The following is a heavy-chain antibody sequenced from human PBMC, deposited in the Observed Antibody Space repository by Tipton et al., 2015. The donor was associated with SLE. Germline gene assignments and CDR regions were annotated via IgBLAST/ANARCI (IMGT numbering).Heavy chain of an antibody. CDR1: GFTFRSYD. CDR2: ISYDGSNR. V-gene: IGHV3-30*04. D-gene: IGHD3-3*02. J-gene: IGHJ5*02. CDR3: ARGAPFMEWERNWFDP. Sequence: RSLRLSCAASGFTFRSYDMNWVRQAPGKGLEWVAVISYDGSNRYYADSVKGRFTISRDNSKNTLYLQMNSLRVEDTAVYYCARGAPFMEWERNWFDPWGQGTHVTVSS.